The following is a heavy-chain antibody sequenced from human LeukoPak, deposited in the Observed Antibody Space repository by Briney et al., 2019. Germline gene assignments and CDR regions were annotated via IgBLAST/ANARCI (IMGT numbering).Heavy chain of an antibody. Sequence: GRSLRLSCAASGFTFSSNAMHWVRQAPGKGLEWVAVIWYDGSNKYYADSVKGRFTISRDNSKNTLYLQMNSLRAEDTAVYYCARDRKVLLMVDWGQGTLVTVSS. CDR3: ARDRKVLLMVD. J-gene: IGHJ4*02. D-gene: IGHD2-8*01. V-gene: IGHV3-33*01. CDR2: IWYDGSNK. CDR1: GFTFSSNA.